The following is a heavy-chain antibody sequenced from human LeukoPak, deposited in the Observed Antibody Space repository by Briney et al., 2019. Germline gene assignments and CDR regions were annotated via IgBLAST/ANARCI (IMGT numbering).Heavy chain of an antibody. CDR2: ISWNSGSI. Sequence: PGRSLRLSCAASGFTFDDYAMHWVRQAPGKGLEWVSGISWNSGSIGYADSVKGRFTISRDSAKNSLYLQMNSLRAEDTALYYCAKAIWYSSGWYLPGGMDVRGQGTTVTVSS. V-gene: IGHV3-9*01. D-gene: IGHD6-19*01. CDR3: AKAIWYSSGWYLPGGMDV. J-gene: IGHJ6*02. CDR1: GFTFDDYA.